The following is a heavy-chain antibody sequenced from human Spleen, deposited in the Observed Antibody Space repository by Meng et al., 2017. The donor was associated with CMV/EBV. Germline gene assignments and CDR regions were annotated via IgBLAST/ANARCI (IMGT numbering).Heavy chain of an antibody. CDR2: IYPGDSDT. J-gene: IGHJ6*02. V-gene: IGHV5-51*01. CDR3: ARHSPIAARHYYGMDV. Sequence: GESLKISCKGSGYNFTTYWIGWVRQTPGKGLELMGIIYPGDSDTRYSPSFQGQVTISADKSISTAYLQWSSLKASDTAMYYCARHSPIAARHYYGMDVWGQGTTVTVSS. CDR1: GYNFTTYW. D-gene: IGHD6-6*01.